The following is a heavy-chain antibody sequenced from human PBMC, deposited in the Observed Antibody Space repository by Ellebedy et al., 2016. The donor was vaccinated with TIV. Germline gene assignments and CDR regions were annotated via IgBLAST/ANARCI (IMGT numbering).Heavy chain of an antibody. V-gene: IGHV3-30*02. Sequence: GGSLRLSCAASGFTFSSYGMHWVRQAPGKGLEWVAFIRYDENNDGSQKYYADSVKGRFIISRDDSKNTLYLQMNSLRPEETALYYCAKDRVWGRYCGSIMCYDLDYWGQGILVTVSS. D-gene: IGHD2-2*01. CDR3: AKDRVWGRYCGSIMCYDLDY. CDR1: GFTFSSYG. CDR2: IRYDENNDGSQK. J-gene: IGHJ4*02.